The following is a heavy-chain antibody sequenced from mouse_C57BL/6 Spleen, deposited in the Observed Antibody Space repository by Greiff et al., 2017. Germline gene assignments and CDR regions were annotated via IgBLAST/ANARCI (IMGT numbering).Heavy chain of an antibody. D-gene: IGHD1-1*01. CDR3: ASAPITTVVAGFDY. CDR2: ISYDGSN. CDR1: GYSITSGYY. Sequence: DVKLQESGPGLVKPSQSLSLTCSVTGYSITSGYYWNWIRQFPGNKLEWMGYISYDGSNNYNPSLKNRISITRDTSKNQFFLKLNSVTTEDTATYYCASAPITTVVAGFDYWGQGTTLTVSS. J-gene: IGHJ2*01. V-gene: IGHV3-6*01.